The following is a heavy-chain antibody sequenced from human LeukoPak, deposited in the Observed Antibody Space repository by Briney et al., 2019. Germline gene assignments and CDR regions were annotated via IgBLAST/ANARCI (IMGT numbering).Heavy chain of an antibody. CDR3: ARGRGIGA. J-gene: IGHJ6*02. V-gene: IGHV3-7*01. CDR1: GFTFSGFW. Sequence: GGYLRFSCAGSGFTFSGFWMIWVRQAPGKGLEGVANINEDGREKYYVDSVKVRWTMSRDNATKSLSLQINSLRAEDMGVYYCARGRGIGAGAQGTTVTVSS. CDR2: INEDGREK.